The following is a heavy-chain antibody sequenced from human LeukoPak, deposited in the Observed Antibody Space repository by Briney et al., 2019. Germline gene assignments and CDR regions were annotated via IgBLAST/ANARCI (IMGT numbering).Heavy chain of an antibody. CDR3: VAGTGTTDFDY. J-gene: IGHJ4*02. CDR1: GFSFTYAW. Sequence: GGSLRLSCTASGFSFTYAWMTWVRQAPGKGLEWVGRIKSKIQNATIDYAAPVKGRSTISRDDSETTLYLQMNGLTIEDTAMYYCVAGTGTTDFDYWGQGTLVTVSS. CDR2: IKSKIQNATI. D-gene: IGHD1-1*01. V-gene: IGHV3-15*01.